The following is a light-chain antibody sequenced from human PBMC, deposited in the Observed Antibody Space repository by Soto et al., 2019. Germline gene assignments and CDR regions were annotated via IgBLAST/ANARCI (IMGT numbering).Light chain of an antibody. CDR2: EVS. CDR1: SSDVGNNNF. J-gene: IGLJ2*01. CDR3: SSYTTIKTVV. Sequence: QSALTQPASVSGSPGQSITISCTGTSSDVGNNNFVSWYQQYPGKAPRLMIYEVSNRPSGISDRFSGFKSANTAYLTISGVQPEDEADYHCSSYTTIKTVVFGGGTKLTVL. V-gene: IGLV2-14*01.